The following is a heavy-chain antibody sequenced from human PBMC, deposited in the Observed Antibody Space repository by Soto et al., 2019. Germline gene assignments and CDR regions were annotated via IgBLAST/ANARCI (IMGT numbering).Heavy chain of an antibody. CDR1: GFTFDDYA. D-gene: IGHD1-7*01. J-gene: IGHJ4*02. Sequence: GGSLRLSCAASGFTFDDYAMHWVRQAPGKGLEWVSGISWNSGSIGYADSVKGRFTISRDNAKNPLYLQMNSLRAEDTALYYCAKDTGSGGTTDFDYWGQGTLVTVSS. CDR2: ISWNSGSI. V-gene: IGHV3-9*01. CDR3: AKDTGSGGTTDFDY.